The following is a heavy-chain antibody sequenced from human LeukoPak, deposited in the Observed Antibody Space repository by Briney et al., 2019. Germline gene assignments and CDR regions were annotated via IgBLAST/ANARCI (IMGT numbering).Heavy chain of an antibody. V-gene: IGHV1-2*02. J-gene: IGHJ5*02. Sequence: GASVKVSCKASGYTFTGYYMHWVRQAPGQGLEWMGWINPNTGGTNYAQKFQGRVTMTRDTSITTAYMELSRLTSDDTAVYYCARDGNWNYHWFDPWGQGTLVTASS. CDR1: GYTFTGYY. CDR3: ARDGNWNYHWFDP. D-gene: IGHD1-7*01. CDR2: INPNTGGT.